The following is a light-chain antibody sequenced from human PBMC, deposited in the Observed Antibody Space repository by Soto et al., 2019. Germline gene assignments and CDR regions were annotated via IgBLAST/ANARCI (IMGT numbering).Light chain of an antibody. Sequence: DIQMSQYPSTLSASVGDRVTITCRASQTISSWLAWYQQKPGKAPKLLIYKASSLESGVPSRFSGSGSGTEFTLTISSLQPDDFATYYCQQCNNSSWTFGQGTKVEIK. J-gene: IGKJ1*01. CDR1: QTISSW. CDR2: KAS. V-gene: IGKV1-5*03. CDR3: QQCNNSSWT.